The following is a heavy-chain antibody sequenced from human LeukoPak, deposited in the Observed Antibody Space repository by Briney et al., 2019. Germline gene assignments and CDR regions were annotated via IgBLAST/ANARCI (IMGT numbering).Heavy chain of an antibody. CDR1: GGSISSSSYY. D-gene: IGHD2-21*01. CDR2: IYYSGST. J-gene: IGHJ4*02. V-gene: IGHV4-39*01. Sequence: PSETLSLTCTVSGGSISSSSYYWGWIRQPPGKGLEWIGSIYYSGSTYYNPSLKSRVTISVDTSKNQFSLKLSSVTAADTAVYYCARTTFGGDFDYWGQGTLVTVSS. CDR3: ARTTFGGDFDY.